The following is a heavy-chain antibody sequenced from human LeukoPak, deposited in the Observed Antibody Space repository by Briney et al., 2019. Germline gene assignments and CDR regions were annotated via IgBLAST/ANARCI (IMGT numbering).Heavy chain of an antibody. CDR1: GYTFTIYG. CDR2: ISAYNGNT. CDR3: ARDRIVVPAAAGGYGHYYYYGMDV. J-gene: IGHJ6*02. D-gene: IGHD2-2*01. V-gene: IGHV1-18*01. Sequence: ASVKVSCTASGYTFTIYGISWVRQAPGQGLEWMGRISAYNGNTNYAQKLQGRVTITADESTSTAYMELSSLRSEDTAVYYCARDRIVVPAAAGGYGHYYYYGMDVWGQGTTVTVSS.